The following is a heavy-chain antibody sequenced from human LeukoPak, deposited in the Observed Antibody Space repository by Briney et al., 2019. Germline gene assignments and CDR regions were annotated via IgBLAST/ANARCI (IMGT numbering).Heavy chain of an antibody. CDR3: AMDREEWNDAFDI. V-gene: IGHV1-2*02. CDR2: INPNSGGT. J-gene: IGHJ3*02. CDR1: GYTFTGYY. D-gene: IGHD3-3*01. Sequence: VASVKVSCKASGYTFTGYYMHRVRQAPGQGLEWMGWINPNSGGTNYAQKFQGRVTMTRDTSISTAYMELSRLRSDDTAVYYCAMDREEWNDAFDIWGQGTMVTVSS.